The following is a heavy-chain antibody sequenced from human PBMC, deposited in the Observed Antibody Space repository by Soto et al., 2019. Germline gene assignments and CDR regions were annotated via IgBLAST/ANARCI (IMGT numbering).Heavy chain of an antibody. CDR2: IWYDGSNK. V-gene: IGHV3-33*01. Sequence: GGSLRLSCAASGFTFSSYGMHWVRQAPGKGLEWVAVIWYDGSNKYYADSVKGRFTISRDNSKNTLYLQMNSLRAEDTAVYYCARVHYSYYYMDVWGKGTTVTVSS. J-gene: IGHJ6*03. CDR3: ARVHYSYYYMDV. CDR1: GFTFSSYG.